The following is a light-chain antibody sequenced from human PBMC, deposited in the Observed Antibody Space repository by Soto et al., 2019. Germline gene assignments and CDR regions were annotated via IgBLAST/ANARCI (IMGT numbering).Light chain of an antibody. CDR3: QQSYSPPPT. V-gene: IGKV1-39*01. Sequence: DIPITQSPAALCASVGDRAPLTWWASQSISSYLYWYQQKPGKAPKLMVLAAYSLQSGVPSRFSGSGSGTDFTLTISSLQPEDFATYYCQQSYSPPPTFGGGTKVDIK. CDR1: QSISSY. CDR2: AAY. J-gene: IGKJ4*01.